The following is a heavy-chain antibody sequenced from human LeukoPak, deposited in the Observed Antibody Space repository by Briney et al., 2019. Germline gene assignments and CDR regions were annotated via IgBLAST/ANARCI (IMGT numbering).Heavy chain of an antibody. CDR2: ISSSSSYI. V-gene: IGHV3-21*01. CDR1: GFTFSSYS. D-gene: IGHD1-26*01. Sequence: GGSLRLSCAASGFTFSSYSMNWVRQAPGKGLEWVSSISSSSSYIYYADSVKGRFTISRDNAKNSLYLQMNSLRAEDTAVYYCARDFGRGELVGATLYYYYYGMDVWGQGTTVTVSS. J-gene: IGHJ6*02. CDR3: ARDFGRGELVGATLYYYYYGMDV.